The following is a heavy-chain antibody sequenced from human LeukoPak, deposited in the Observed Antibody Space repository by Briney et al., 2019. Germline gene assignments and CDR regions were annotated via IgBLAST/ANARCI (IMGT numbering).Heavy chain of an antibody. CDR3: ARHSASGWQQPFDY. Sequence: GGSLRLSCAASGFTFSGSAIYWVRQASGKGLEWVGRIRSKGSNYATEYAASAEGRFTISRDESKNTAYLQMNSLKVEDTAVYYCARHSASGWQQPFDYWGHGTLVTVSS. CDR1: GFTFSGSA. J-gene: IGHJ4*01. CDR2: IRSKGSNYAT. D-gene: IGHD6-13*01. V-gene: IGHV3-73*01.